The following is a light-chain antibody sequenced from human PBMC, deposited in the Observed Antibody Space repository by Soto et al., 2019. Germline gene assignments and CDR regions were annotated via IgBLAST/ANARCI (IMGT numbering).Light chain of an antibody. CDR1: SSDVGGYNY. V-gene: IGLV2-14*01. CDR3: TSYPSSCTLVV. J-gene: IGLJ2*01. Sequence: QSALTQPASVSGSPGQSITISCTGTSSDVGGYNYVSWYQQHPGKAPKLMIYDVSNRPSGVSNRFSGSKSGNTASLTISGLQAEDEADYYYTSYPSSCTLVVFGGGTKLTLL. CDR2: DVS.